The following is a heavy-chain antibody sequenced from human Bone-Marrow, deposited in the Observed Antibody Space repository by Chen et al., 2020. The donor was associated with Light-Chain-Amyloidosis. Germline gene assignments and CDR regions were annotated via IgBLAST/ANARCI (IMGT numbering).Heavy chain of an antibody. CDR2: IKEDGSTR. V-gene: IGHV3-7*01. CDR1: GFTFSKYW. J-gene: IGHJ4*02. CDR3: ALDDCSSNNCPFDY. D-gene: IGHD2-2*01. Sequence: EVLLVQSGGGLVQPGGSLRLSCEASGFTFSKYWMTWVRQAPGEGLEWVANIKEDGSTRYYADTVKARFTISRDNAKNSLFLQMDSLRAEYTAVYYCALDDCSSNNCPFDYWGQGILVTVSS.